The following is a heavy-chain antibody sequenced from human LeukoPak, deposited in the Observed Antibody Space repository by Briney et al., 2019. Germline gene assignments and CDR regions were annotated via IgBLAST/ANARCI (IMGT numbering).Heavy chain of an antibody. D-gene: IGHD5-12*01. Sequence: SETLSLTCTVSGGSISSYYWSWIRQPPGKGLEWIGYIYYSGSTNYNPSLKSRVTISVDTSKNQFSLKLSSVTVADTAVYYCASLATILPGGMDVWGQGTTVTVSS. J-gene: IGHJ6*02. CDR3: ASLATILPGGMDV. CDR1: GGSISSYY. V-gene: IGHV4-59*01. CDR2: IYYSGST.